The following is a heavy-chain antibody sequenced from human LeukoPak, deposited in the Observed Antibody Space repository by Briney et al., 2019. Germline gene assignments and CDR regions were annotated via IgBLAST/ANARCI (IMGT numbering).Heavy chain of an antibody. Sequence: GASVKVSCKASGYTLTSYDINWVRQATGQGLEWMGWMNPNTGNTGYAQKFQGRVTITRNTSISTVYMELSSLKSEDTAVYYCARGLAGGSHFDYWGQGTLVTVSS. CDR1: GYTLTSYD. V-gene: IGHV1-8*01. J-gene: IGHJ4*02. D-gene: IGHD1-26*01. CDR3: ARGLAGGSHFDY. CDR2: MNPNTGNT.